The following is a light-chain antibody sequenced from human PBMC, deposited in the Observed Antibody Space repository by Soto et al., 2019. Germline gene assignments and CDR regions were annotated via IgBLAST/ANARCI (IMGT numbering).Light chain of an antibody. V-gene: IGKV3-20*01. CDR1: QSVIRTY. CDR2: GAS. J-gene: IGKJ1*01. Sequence: EIVLTQSPGTLSLSPGERATLSCRASQSVIRTYLAWYQQKPGQAPRLLIYGASSRATGIPDRFSGSGSGTDFTLTISRLEPEDFAVYYCQQYRDSPGTFGQGTKVEIK. CDR3: QQYRDSPGT.